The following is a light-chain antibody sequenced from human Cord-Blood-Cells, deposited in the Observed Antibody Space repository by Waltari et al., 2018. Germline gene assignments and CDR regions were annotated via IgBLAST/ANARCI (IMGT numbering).Light chain of an antibody. CDR1: QSINSW. Sequence: DIQMTQSPSTLSASVGDRVTITCRASQSINSWLAWYQQKPGKAPKLLIYKASSLESGVPSRFSGSGSGTEFTLTISSLQPDDFATYYCQQYNSYPALTFGGGTKVEIK. V-gene: IGKV1-5*03. CDR3: QQYNSYPALT. CDR2: KAS. J-gene: IGKJ4*01.